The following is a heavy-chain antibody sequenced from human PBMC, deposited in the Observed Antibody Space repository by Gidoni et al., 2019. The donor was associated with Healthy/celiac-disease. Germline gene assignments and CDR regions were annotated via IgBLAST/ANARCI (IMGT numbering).Heavy chain of an antibody. CDR3: ARDEVGVAVDY. CDR1: GGSFSGYY. V-gene: IGHV4-34*01. J-gene: IGHJ4*02. Sequence: QVQLQQWGAGLLKPSETLSLTCAVYGGSFSGYYWSWIRQPPGKGLEWIGEINHSGSTNYNPSPKSRVTISVDTSKNQFSLKLSSVTAADTAVYYCARDEVGVAVDYWGQGTLVTVSS. D-gene: IGHD3-16*01. CDR2: INHSGST.